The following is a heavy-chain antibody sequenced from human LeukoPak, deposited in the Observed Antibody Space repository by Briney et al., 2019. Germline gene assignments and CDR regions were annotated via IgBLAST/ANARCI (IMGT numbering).Heavy chain of an antibody. D-gene: IGHD5-12*01. V-gene: IGHV3-9*01. CDR1: GFTFDDYA. J-gene: IGHJ3*02. Sequence: GGSLRLSCAASGFTFDDYAMHWVRQAPGKGLEWVSGINWNSGSIGYADSVKGRFTISRDNAKNSLYLQMNSLRAEDTALYYCAKDRYSGLDAFDIWGQGTMVTVSS. CDR3: AKDRYSGLDAFDI. CDR2: INWNSGSI.